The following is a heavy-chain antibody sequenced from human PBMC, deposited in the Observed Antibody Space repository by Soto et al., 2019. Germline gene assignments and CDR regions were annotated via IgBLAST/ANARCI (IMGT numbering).Heavy chain of an antibody. CDR3: ARDNGYSYGYTLDH. CDR1: GGYISSYY. J-gene: IGHJ4*02. V-gene: IGHV4-59*01. D-gene: IGHD5-18*01. Sequence: QVQLQESGPGLVNPSGTLSLTCTVSGGYISSYYQSWIRQPPGKGLEWIGYIYYSGSSNYNPSLRSRVTKSVDTSNNQFSLKLSSVAAADTAGYYCARDNGYSYGYTLDHWGQGTLVTVS. CDR2: IYYSGSS.